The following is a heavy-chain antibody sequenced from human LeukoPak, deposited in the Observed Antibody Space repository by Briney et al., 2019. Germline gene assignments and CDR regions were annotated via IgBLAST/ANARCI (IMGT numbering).Heavy chain of an antibody. Sequence: SETLSLTCTVSGGSISSSSYYWGWIRQPPGKGLEWIGSIYYSGSTYYNPSLKSRVTISVDTSKNQFSLKLSSVTAADTAVYYCARTYYDILTGYQAIFDYWGQGTLVTVSS. V-gene: IGHV4-39*01. CDR3: ARTYYDILTGYQAIFDY. CDR1: GGSISSSSYY. J-gene: IGHJ4*02. D-gene: IGHD3-9*01. CDR2: IYYSGST.